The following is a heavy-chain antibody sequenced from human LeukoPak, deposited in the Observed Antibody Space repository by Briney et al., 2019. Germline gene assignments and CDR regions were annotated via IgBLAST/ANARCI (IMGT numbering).Heavy chain of an antibody. CDR3: AREGGGYVSHHYYYMDV. D-gene: IGHD5-12*01. CDR2: INHSGST. J-gene: IGHJ6*03. Sequence: SETLSLTCAVYGGSFSGYYWSWIRQPPGKGLEWIGEINHSGSTNYNPSLKSRVTISVDTSKNQFSLKLSSVTAADTAVYYCAREGGGYVSHHYYYMDVWGKGTTVTVSS. CDR1: GGSFSGYY. V-gene: IGHV4-34*01.